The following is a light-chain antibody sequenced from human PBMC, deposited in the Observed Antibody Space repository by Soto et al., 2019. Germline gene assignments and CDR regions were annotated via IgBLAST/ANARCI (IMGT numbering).Light chain of an antibody. V-gene: IGLV1-44*01. CDR2: TNN. CDR1: SSNIGSNS. CDR3: AAWDDSLNGHV. J-gene: IGLJ1*01. Sequence: QSVLTQPPTASGTPGQRVTISCSGGSSNIGSNSVNWYQQLPGTAPKLLIYTNNQRPSGVPDRFSGSKSGTSASLAICGLQSEDEADYYCAAWDDSLNGHVFGSGTKLTVL.